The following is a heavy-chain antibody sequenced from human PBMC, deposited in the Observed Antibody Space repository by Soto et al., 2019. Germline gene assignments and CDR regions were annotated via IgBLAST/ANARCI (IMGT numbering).Heavy chain of an antibody. CDR3: ARGSLAPDY. CDR1: CASLNNYY. Sequence: QVQLQESGPGLVKASETLSLTCTVSCASLNNYYWSWARQPAGKGLEWVGRIYTSGSTNYNPSLESRVTMSVDTSKNQFSLKLSSVTAADTAVYYCARGSLAPDYWGQGTLVTVSS. V-gene: IGHV4-4*07. D-gene: IGHD1-26*01. J-gene: IGHJ4*02. CDR2: IYTSGST.